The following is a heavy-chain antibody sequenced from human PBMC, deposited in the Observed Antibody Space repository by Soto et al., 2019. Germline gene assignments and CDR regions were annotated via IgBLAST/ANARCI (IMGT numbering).Heavy chain of an antibody. D-gene: IGHD3-3*01. CDR2: IWYDGSNK. CDR1: GVTFSSYG. Sequence: GGSLRLSCAASGVTFSSYGMHWVRQAPGKGLEWVAVIWYDGSNKYYADSVKGRFTISRDNSKNTLYLQMNSLRAEDTAVYYCARDGRRGTTIFGVVIYTSYMDVWGKGTTVTVSS. CDR3: ARDGRRGTTIFGVVIYTSYMDV. J-gene: IGHJ6*03. V-gene: IGHV3-33*01.